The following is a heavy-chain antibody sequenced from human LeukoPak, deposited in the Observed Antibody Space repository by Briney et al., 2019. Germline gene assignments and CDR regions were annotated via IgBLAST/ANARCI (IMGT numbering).Heavy chain of an antibody. D-gene: IGHD6-19*01. CDR2: ISDDGSNK. CDR1: GFTFSNYG. J-gene: IGHJ4*02. V-gene: IGHV3-30*03. Sequence: GGSLRLSCAASGFTFSNYGMHWVRQAPGKGLEWVAVISDDGSNKFYADSVKGRFTISRDNSKNTLYMQMNSLRAEDTAVYYCARVWLAVADYWGQGTLVTVSS. CDR3: ARVWLAVADY.